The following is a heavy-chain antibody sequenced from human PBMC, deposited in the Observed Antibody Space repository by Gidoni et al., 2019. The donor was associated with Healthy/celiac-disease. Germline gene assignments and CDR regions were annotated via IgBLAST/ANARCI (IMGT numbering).Heavy chain of an antibody. V-gene: IGHV3-33*01. CDR1: GFTFSSYG. D-gene: IGHD3-22*01. CDR3: AREYYYDSSGYYPGYYYGMDV. CDR2: IWYDGSNK. Sequence: QVQLVESGGGVVQPGRSLRLSCAASGFTFSSYGMHWVRQAPGKGLEWVAVIWYDGSNKYYADSVKGRFTISRDNSKNTLYLQMNSLRAEDTAVYYCAREYYYDSSGYYPGYYYGMDVWGQGTTVTVSS. J-gene: IGHJ6*02.